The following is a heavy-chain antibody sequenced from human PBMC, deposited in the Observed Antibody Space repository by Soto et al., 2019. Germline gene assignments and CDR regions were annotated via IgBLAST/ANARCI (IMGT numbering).Heavy chain of an antibody. CDR1: GGSISGYY. Sequence: QVQLQESGPGLVKPSDTLSLTCNVSGGSISGYYWSWIRQSPGKGLEYIGYIYYRGSTNYNSSLKSRVTMSVDTSRNQFSLKMNSVTAADTAVYYCARQQLLPFYYALDVWCQGTTVTVSS. J-gene: IGHJ6*02. CDR2: IYYRGST. D-gene: IGHD1-26*01. CDR3: ARQQLLPFYYALDV. V-gene: IGHV4-59*07.